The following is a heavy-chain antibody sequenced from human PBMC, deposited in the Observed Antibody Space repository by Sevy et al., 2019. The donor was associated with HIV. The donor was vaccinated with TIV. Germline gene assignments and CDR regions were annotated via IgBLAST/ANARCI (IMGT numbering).Heavy chain of an antibody. CDR1: GYTLTQLS. CDR2: FDPEDGET. V-gene: IGHV1-24*01. CDR3: ATTKDYYDSSGYPFDY. Sequence: ASVKVSCKVSGYTLTQLSMHWVRQAPGKGLEWMGSFDPEDGETLYAQKFLGRVTMTEDTSTDTAYMELSSLRSDDTAVYYCATTKDYYDSSGYPFDYWGQGTLVTVSS. D-gene: IGHD3-22*01. J-gene: IGHJ4*02.